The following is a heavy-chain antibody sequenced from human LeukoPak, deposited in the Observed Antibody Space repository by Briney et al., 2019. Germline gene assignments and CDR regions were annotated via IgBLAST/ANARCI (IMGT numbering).Heavy chain of an antibody. V-gene: IGHV3-30*01. CDR2: ITSGGTYE. Sequence: GGSLRLSCAASGFTFSNYAMHWVRQAPGKGLEWVSLITSGGTYEYYADSVKGRFTISRDNSKNTLYLQLNSLRAEDTAVYYCARDSTYYYDSGSSGPHYFDNWGQGTLVTVSS. J-gene: IGHJ4*02. CDR1: GFTFSNYA. CDR3: ARDSTYYYDSGSSGPHYFDN. D-gene: IGHD3-10*01.